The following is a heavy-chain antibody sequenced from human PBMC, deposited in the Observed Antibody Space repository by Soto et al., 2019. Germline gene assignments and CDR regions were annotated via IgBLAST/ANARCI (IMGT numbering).Heavy chain of an antibody. V-gene: IGHV1-2*04. D-gene: IGHD2-15*01. CDR3: ARGGVVVVAATDYYMGV. CDR1: GGSISSNS. Sequence: PAKLSSEASGGSISSNSLRWPRHDQGKGLEWMGGINPIIGGTNYAQKFQGWVTMTRDTSISTAYMELSRLRSDDTAVYYCARGGVVVVAATDYYMGVWGKGTTVTVSS. CDR2: INPIIGGT. J-gene: IGHJ6*03.